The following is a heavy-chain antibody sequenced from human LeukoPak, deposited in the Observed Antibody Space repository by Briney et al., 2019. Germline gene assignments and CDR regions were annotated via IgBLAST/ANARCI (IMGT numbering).Heavy chain of an antibody. V-gene: IGHV3-23*01. J-gene: IGHJ4*02. CDR2: ISGSGGST. D-gene: IGHD5-12*01. CDR1: GFTWSNYS. CDR3: AKEGWLRSFDY. Sequence: WASVSLTCAASGFTWSNYSMIWVGQAQGHVLEWVSAISGSGGSTYYADSVKGRFTISRDNSKNTLYLQMNSLRAEDTAVYYCAKEGWLRSFDYWGQGTLVTVSS.